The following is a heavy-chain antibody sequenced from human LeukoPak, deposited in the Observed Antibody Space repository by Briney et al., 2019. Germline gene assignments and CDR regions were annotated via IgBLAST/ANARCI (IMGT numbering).Heavy chain of an antibody. CDR3: ARVSIAAAGTANYYYYYYMDV. CDR2: TNPNSGNT. V-gene: IGHV1-8*03. Sequence: GASVKVSCKASGYTFTSYDINWVRQATGQGLEWMGWTNPNSGNTGYAQKFQGRVTITRNTSISTAYMELSSLRSEDTAVYYCARVSIAAAGTANYYYYYYMDVWGKGTTVTVSS. J-gene: IGHJ6*03. CDR1: GYTFTSYD. D-gene: IGHD6-13*01.